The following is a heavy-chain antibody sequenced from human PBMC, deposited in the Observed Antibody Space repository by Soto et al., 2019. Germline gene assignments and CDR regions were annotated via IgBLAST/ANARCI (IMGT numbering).Heavy chain of an antibody. J-gene: IGHJ4*02. D-gene: IGHD5-18*01. Sequence: SSVKGSCKASGYTITNYGGSWVLQAPGQGLEWMGWITVYNGNTHYAQNLQGRVTMTTDTSTSTAHMELWSLGSDDTAVYYCARSYSYGSYWYFDYWGQGALVTVSS. V-gene: IGHV1-18*04. CDR3: ARSYSYGSYWYFDY. CDR2: ITVYNGNT. CDR1: GYTITNYG.